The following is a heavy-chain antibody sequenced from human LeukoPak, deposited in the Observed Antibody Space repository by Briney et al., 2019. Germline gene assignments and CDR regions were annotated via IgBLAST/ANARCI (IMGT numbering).Heavy chain of an antibody. CDR1: GFTFNRHA. CDR3: AREGAIYFIDY. J-gene: IGHJ4*02. CDR2: ISSSGSTI. Sequence: GGSLRLSCAASGFTFNRHAMTWVRQAPGKGLEWVSYISSSGSTIYYADSVKGRFTISRDNAKNSLFLHMNSLRAEDTAVYYCAREGAIYFIDYWGQGTLVTVSS. D-gene: IGHD2/OR15-2a*01. V-gene: IGHV3-48*03.